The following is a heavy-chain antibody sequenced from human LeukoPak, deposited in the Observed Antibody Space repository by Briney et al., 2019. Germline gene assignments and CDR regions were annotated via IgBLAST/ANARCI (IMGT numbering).Heavy chain of an antibody. V-gene: IGHV4-59*12. J-gene: IGHJ4*02. Sequence: SETLSLTCTVSGGSISSYYWSWIRQPPGKGLEWIGYIYYSGSTNYNPSPKSRVTISVDTSKNQFSLKLSSVTAADTAVYYCARGREYYYDSSGSEFDYWGQGTLVTVSS. CDR1: GGSISSYY. D-gene: IGHD3-22*01. CDR2: IYYSGST. CDR3: ARGREYYYDSSGSEFDY.